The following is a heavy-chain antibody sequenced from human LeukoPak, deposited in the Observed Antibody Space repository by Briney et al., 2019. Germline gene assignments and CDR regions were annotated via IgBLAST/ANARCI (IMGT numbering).Heavy chain of an antibody. V-gene: IGHV1-69*13. J-gene: IGHJ6*03. Sequence: GASVKVSRKASGGTFSSYAISWVRQAPGQGLEWMGGIISIFGTANYAQKFQGRVTITADESTSTAYMELSSLRSEDTAVYYCASRLRADYYYMDVWGKGTTVTVSS. D-gene: IGHD4-17*01. CDR3: ASRLRADYYYMDV. CDR1: GGTFSSYA. CDR2: IISIFGTA.